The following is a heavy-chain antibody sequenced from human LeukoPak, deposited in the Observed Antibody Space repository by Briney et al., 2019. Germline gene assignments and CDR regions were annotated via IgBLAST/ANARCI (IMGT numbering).Heavy chain of an antibody. J-gene: IGHJ4*02. CDR3: ARGKRIQLWPTANHFDY. V-gene: IGHV1-2*02. CDR2: INPNSGGT. CDR1: GYTFTGYY. Sequence: ASVKVSCKASGYTFTGYYMHWVRQAPGQGLEWMGWINPNSGGTNYAQKFQGRVTMTRDTSISTAYMELSRLRSDDTAVYYCARGKRIQLWPTANHFDYWGQGTLVTVSS. D-gene: IGHD5-18*01.